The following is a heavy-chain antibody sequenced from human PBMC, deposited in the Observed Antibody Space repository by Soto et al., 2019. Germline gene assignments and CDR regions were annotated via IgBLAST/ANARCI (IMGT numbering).Heavy chain of an antibody. V-gene: IGHV3-30-3*01. CDR3: ARERSSGYFDY. D-gene: IGHD6-19*01. CDR2: ISYDGSNK. J-gene: IGHJ4*02. Sequence: GGSLRLSCAASGFTFSSYAMHWVRQAPGKWLEWVAVISYDGSNKYYADSVKGRFTISRDNSKNTLYLQMNSLRAEDTAVYYCARERSSGYFDYRGQGTLVTVSS. CDR1: GFTFSSYA.